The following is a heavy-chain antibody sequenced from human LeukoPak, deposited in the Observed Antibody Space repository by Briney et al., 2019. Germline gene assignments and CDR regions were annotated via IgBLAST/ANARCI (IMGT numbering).Heavy chain of an antibody. CDR3: AREESRPDAFDI. D-gene: IGHD3-10*01. Sequence: ETLSLTCTVSGGSISSYYWSWIRQPPGKGLEWIGYIYYSGSTYYNPSLKSRITILVDTSENQFSLKLSSVTAADTAVYYCAREESRPDAFDIWGQGTMVTVSS. V-gene: IGHV4-59*12. CDR2: IYYSGST. CDR1: GGSISSYY. J-gene: IGHJ3*02.